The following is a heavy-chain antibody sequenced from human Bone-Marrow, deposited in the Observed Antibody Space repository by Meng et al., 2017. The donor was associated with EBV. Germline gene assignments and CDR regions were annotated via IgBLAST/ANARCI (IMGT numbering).Heavy chain of an antibody. Sequence: QVQLVESGGGVVQPGRSLRLSCAASGFTFSSYGMHWVRQAPGKGLEWVAVIWYDGSNKYYADSVKGRFTISRDNSKNTLYLQMNSLRAEDTAVYYCARGLYDFWSGYTDYWGQGTLVTVDS. V-gene: IGHV3-33*01. J-gene: IGHJ4*02. D-gene: IGHD3-3*01. CDR2: IWYDGSNK. CDR1: GFTFSSYG. CDR3: ARGLYDFWSGYTDY.